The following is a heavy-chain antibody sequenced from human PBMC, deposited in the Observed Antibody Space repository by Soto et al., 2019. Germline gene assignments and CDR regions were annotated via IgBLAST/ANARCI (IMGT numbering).Heavy chain of an antibody. V-gene: IGHV2-5*02. CDR1: WFSFSTSGVS. J-gene: IGHJ4*02. CDR2: IYWDDDK. Sequence: QITLKESGPTLVKPTQTLTLTCTFSWFSFSTSGVSVGWIRQPPGKALEWLELIYWDDDKRYSPSLKGRLTITQDTPKNQVVLTMTNMDPVDTATYYCAHRGRSSTLDYWGQGTLVTVSS. CDR3: AHRGRSSTLDY. D-gene: IGHD2-2*01.